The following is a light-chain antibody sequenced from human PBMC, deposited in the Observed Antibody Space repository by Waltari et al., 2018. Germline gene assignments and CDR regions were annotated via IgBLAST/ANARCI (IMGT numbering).Light chain of an antibody. CDR3: QAWDSSPVV. CDR2: QDS. J-gene: IGLJ2*01. CDR1: KLGDKY. Sequence: SYELTQPPSVSVSPGQTASITCSGDKLGDKYACWYQQKPGQSPVLVIYQDSKRPSGIPERLAGSNSGNTDTLTISGTQAMDEADYYCQAWDSSPVVFGGGTKLTVL. V-gene: IGLV3-1*01.